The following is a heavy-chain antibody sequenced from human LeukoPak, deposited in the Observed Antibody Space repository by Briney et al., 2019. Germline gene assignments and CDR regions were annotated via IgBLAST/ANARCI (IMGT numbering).Heavy chain of an antibody. CDR1: GASINSHY. J-gene: IGHJ4*02. Sequence: SETLSLTCSVSGASINSHYWTWIRQPAGKGLVWIGRIYISGSTNYSPSLKSRVTMSVDTSKNQFSLNLISVTAADTAVYYCARALNPLTGTYYFDYWGQGILVTVSS. CDR3: ARALNPLTGTYYFDY. CDR2: IYISGST. V-gene: IGHV4-4*07. D-gene: IGHD4/OR15-4a*01.